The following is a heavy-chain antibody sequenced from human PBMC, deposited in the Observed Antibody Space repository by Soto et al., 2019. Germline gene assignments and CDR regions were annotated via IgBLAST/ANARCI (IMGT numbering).Heavy chain of an antibody. CDR1: GFTFSSYA. D-gene: IGHD2-15*01. J-gene: IGHJ4*02. V-gene: IGHV3-23*01. CDR2: ISGSGGST. Sequence: EVQLLESGGGLVQPGGSLRLSCAASGFTFSSYAMSWVRQAPGKGLEWVSAISGSGGSTYYADSVKGRFTISRDNSKNPLYLKMNSLRAEDTAVYYCAKAKVVAALFDYWGQGTLVTVSS. CDR3: AKAKVVAALFDY.